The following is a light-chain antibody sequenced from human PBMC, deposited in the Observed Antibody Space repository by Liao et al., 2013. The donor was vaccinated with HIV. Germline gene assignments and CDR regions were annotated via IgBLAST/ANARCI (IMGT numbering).Light chain of an antibody. V-gene: IGLV3-25*02. CDR3: QVWDSNSNLWV. CDR2: KDS. J-gene: IGLJ3*02. CDR1: ALPKQY. Sequence: SYELTQPPSVSVSPGQTARITCSGDALPKQYAYWYQQKPGQAPVLLIYKDSERPSGIPGRFAGSNSGNTATLTISRVEAGDEAGYSCQVWDSNSNLWVFGGGTKVTVL.